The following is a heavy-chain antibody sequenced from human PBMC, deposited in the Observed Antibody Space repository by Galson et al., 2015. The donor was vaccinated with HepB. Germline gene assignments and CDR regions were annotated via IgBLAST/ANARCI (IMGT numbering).Heavy chain of an antibody. CDR1: GFNSSIFW. CDR3: ARSSGGYFDS. J-gene: IGHJ4*02. CDR2: IKQDGREK. Sequence: SLRLSCAGSGFNSSIFWMSWVRQAPGKGLEWVANIKQDGREKYYVGPVRGRFTISRDNVGNSLYLQMNSLRGEDTALYYCARSSGGYFDSWGQGILVTVSS. D-gene: IGHD1-26*01. V-gene: IGHV3-7*01.